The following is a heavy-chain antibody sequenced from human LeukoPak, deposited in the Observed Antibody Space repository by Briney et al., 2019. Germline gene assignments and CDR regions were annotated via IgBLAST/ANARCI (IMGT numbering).Heavy chain of an antibody. V-gene: IGHV3-7*01. CDR3: ARARYSYGYWAYFDY. CDR1: GLTFSNYK. J-gene: IGHJ4*02. CDR2: INQDGSEK. Sequence: PGGSLRLSCTASGLTFSNYKMNWVRQAPGKGLEWVANINQDGSEKYYVDSVKGRFTISRDNAKNSLYLQMNSLRAEDTAVYYCARARYSYGYWAYFDYWGQGTLVTVSS. D-gene: IGHD5-18*01.